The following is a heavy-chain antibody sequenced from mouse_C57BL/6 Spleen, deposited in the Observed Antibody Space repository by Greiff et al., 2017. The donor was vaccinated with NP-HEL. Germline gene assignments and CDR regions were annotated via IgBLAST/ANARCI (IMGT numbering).Heavy chain of an antibody. CDR1: GFTFSDYG. V-gene: IGHV5-17*01. CDR2: ISSGSSNI. CDR3: AMTYYDGRSYGAMDY. D-gene: IGHD1-1*01. Sequence: EVNVVESGGGLVKPGGSLKLSCAASGFTFSDYGMHWVRQAPEKGLEWIAYISSGSSNIYYADTVKGRSTISRDNAKNTPFMQMTSLKSEDTAMYDCAMTYYDGRSYGAMDYWGQGTSVTVSS. J-gene: IGHJ4*01.